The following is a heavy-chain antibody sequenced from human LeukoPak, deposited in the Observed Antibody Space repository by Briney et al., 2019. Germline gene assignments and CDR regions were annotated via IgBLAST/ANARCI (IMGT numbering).Heavy chain of an antibody. J-gene: IGHJ6*02. V-gene: IGHV4-30-2*01. Sequence: SQTLSLTCAVSGGSISSGGYSWSWIRQPPGKGLEWIGYIYHSGSTYYNPSLKSRVTISVDRPKNQFSLKLSSVTAADTAVYYCARDDYGMDVWGQGTTVTVSS. CDR2: IYHSGST. CDR3: ARDDYGMDV. CDR1: GGSISSGGYS.